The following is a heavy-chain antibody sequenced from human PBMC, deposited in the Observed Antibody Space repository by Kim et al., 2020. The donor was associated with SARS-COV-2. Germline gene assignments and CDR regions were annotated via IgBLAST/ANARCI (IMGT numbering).Heavy chain of an antibody. Sequence: YAQKLQGRVTMTTDTSTSTAYMELRSLRSDDTAVYYCARAGIGSYLSFDYWGQGTLVTVSS. V-gene: IGHV1-18*01. CDR3: ARAGIGSYLSFDY. J-gene: IGHJ4*02. D-gene: IGHD1-26*01.